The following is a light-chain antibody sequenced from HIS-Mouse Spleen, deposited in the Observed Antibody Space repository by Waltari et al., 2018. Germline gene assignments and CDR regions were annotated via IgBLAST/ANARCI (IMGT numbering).Light chain of an antibody. CDR2: AAS. Sequence: DIQLTQSPSFLSASVGDRVTITCRASQGISSYLAWYQQKPGKAPTLLIYAASTLQSGVPSRFSGSGSGTEFTLTISSLQPEDFATYYCQQPGAFGPGTKVDIK. J-gene: IGKJ3*01. CDR1: QGISSY. CDR3: QQPGA. V-gene: IGKV1-9*01.